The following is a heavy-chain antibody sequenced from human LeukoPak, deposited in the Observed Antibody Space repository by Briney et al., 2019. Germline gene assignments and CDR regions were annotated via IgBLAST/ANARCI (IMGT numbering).Heavy chain of an antibody. CDR1: GYTFTGYY. CDR3: ARVRNYCSGGSCYYFDC. J-gene: IGHJ4*02. CDR2: INPNSGGT. V-gene: IGHV1-2*06. D-gene: IGHD2-15*01. Sequence: GASVKVSCKASGYTFTGYYMHWVRQAPGQGLEWMGRINPNSGGTNYAQKFQGRVTMTRDTSISTAYMELSRLRSDDTAVYYCARVRNYCSGGSCYYFDCWGQGTLVTVSS.